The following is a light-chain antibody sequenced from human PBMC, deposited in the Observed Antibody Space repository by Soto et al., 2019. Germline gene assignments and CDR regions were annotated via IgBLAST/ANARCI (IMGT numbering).Light chain of an antibody. V-gene: IGLV2-14*01. J-gene: IGLJ1*01. CDR2: EVT. CDR1: SSDVGDYKF. CDR3: SSYRRSDTLV. Sequence: QSVLTQPASVSGSPGQSITISCTGTSSDVGDYKFVSWYRQYPGKAPKLIIYEVTNRPSGISDRFSGSKSGNTASLTISGLQTEDEADFYCSSYRRSDTLVFGTGTKVTVL.